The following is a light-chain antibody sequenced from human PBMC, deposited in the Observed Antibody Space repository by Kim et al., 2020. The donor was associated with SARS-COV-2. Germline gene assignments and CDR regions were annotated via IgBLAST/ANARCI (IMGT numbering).Light chain of an antibody. J-gene: IGKJ3*01. CDR1: QGISSY. CDR2: AAS. V-gene: IGKV1-8*01. CDR3: QQYYSYSFT. Sequence: AIRMTQSPSSLSASTGDRVTITCRASQGISSYLAWYQQKPGKAPKLLIYAASTLQSGVPSRFSGSGSGTDFTLTISCLHSEDFATYYCQQYYSYSFTFGHGTKVDIK.